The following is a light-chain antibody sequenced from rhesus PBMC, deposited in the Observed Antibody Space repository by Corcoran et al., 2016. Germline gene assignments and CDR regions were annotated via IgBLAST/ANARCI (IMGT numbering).Light chain of an antibody. CDR1: QGITND. Sequence: DIQMTQSPSSLSASVGDRVTITCRASQGITNDLAWYQQKPGETPKLLIYDAASLQMGIPSRFSGSGSGTDCTLTLSSLQSEDFATYYCQPYYSTPLTFGGGTKVEIK. CDR3: QPYYSTPLT. J-gene: IGKJ4*01. CDR2: DAA. V-gene: IGKV1-33*02.